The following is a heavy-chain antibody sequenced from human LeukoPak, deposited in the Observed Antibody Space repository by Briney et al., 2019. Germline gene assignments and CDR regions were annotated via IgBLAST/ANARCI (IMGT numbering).Heavy chain of an antibody. Sequence: SGGSLILSCAASGFTFRSHWMHWVRQGPGKGLMWVARINSDGSGSSYADSVKGRFTISRDNAKNTLYLQMNSLRAEDTALYYCATDLGARSLFDYWGRGTLVTVAS. CDR2: INSDGSGS. CDR1: GFTFRSHW. V-gene: IGHV3-74*01. J-gene: IGHJ4*02. CDR3: ATDLGARSLFDY.